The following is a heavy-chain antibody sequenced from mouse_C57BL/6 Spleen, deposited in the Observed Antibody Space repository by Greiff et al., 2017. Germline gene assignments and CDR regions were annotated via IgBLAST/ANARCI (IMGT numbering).Heavy chain of an antibody. Sequence: VRLQQSGPELVKPGASVKISCKASGYSFTGYYMNWVKQSPEKSLEWIGEINPSTGGTTYNQKFKAKATLTVDKSSSTAYMQLKSLTSEDSAVYYCASPDFDYWGQGTTLTVSS. V-gene: IGHV1-42*01. CDR3: ASPDFDY. CDR2: INPSTGGT. J-gene: IGHJ2*01. CDR1: GYSFTGYY.